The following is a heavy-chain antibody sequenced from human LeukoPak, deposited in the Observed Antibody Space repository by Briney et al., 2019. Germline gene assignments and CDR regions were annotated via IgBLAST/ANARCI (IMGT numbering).Heavy chain of an antibody. CDR1: GGSISSGDYY. CDR3: ARDGDFNRGIHY. D-gene: IGHD1-14*01. CDR2: IYYSGRT. V-gene: IGHV4-30-4*01. J-gene: IGHJ4*02. Sequence: SGALSLTCTGSGGSISSGDYYWSWIRQPPGEGLGGIGYIYYSGRTYYNPALKSRGTITGDRAKKQVSLKLSSVTAADTAVYYCARDGDFNRGIHYWGQRTLVTVSS.